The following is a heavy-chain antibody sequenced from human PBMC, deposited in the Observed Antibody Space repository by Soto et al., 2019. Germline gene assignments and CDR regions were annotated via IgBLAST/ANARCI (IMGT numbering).Heavy chain of an antibody. CDR1: GGSISSGGYY. V-gene: IGHV4-31*03. CDR3: ARGAARGFDY. Sequence: TLSLTCTVSGGSISSGGYYWSWIRQHPGKGLEWIGYIYYSGSTYYNPSLKSRVTISVDTSKNQFSLKLSSVTAADTAVYYCARGAARGFDYWGQGTLVTVSS. J-gene: IGHJ4*02. CDR2: IYYSGST. D-gene: IGHD2-15*01.